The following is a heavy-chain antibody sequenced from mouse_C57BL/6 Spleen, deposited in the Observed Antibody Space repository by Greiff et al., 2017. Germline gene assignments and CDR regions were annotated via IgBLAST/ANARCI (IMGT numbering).Heavy chain of an antibody. CDR3: ARGAYYSKDYAMDY. CDR1: GYTFTSYW. D-gene: IGHD2-5*01. V-gene: IGHV1-69*01. CDR2: IDPSDSYT. Sequence: QVQLKQPGAELVMPGASVKLSCKASGYTFTSYWMHWVKQRPGQGLEWIGEIDPSDSYTNYNQKFKGKSTLTVDKSSSTAYMQLSSLTSEDSAVYYCARGAYYSKDYAMDYWGQGTSVTVSS. J-gene: IGHJ4*01.